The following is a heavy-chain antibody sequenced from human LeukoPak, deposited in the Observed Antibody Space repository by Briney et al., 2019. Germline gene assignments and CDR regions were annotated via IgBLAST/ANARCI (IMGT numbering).Heavy chain of an antibody. V-gene: IGHV1-2*02. CDR1: GYTFTGYY. D-gene: IGHD2-2*02. CDR3: ARDRRAAINWFDP. Sequence: ASVKVSYKPSGYTFTGYYMHWVRQAPGQGLEWMGWINPNSGGTNYAQKFQGRVTMTRDTSISTAYMELSRLRSDDTAVYYCARDRRAAINWFDPWGQGTLVTVSS. CDR2: INPNSGGT. J-gene: IGHJ5*02.